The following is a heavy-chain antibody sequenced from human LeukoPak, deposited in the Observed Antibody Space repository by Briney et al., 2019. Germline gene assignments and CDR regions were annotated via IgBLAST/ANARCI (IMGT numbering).Heavy chain of an antibody. V-gene: IGHV3-74*01. CDR3: ATTTYY. J-gene: IGHJ4*02. D-gene: IGHD1-7*01. CDR2: INSDGSST. CDR1: GFTFSSYW. Sequence: GGSLRLSCAASGFTFSSYWMHWVGQAPGKGVVGVSLINSDGSSTSYADSVKGRFTISRDNAKNTLYLQMNSLRAEDTAVYYCATTTYYWGQGTLVTVSS.